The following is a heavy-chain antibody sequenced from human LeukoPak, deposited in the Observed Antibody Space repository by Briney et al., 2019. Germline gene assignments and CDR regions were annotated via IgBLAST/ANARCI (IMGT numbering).Heavy chain of an antibody. D-gene: IGHD3-22*01. CDR1: GFTFSSYA. V-gene: IGHV3-23*01. CDR3: AKDLWEVTMIVDPRIIDAFDI. Sequence: QPGGSLRLSCAASGFTFSSYAMSWVRQAPGKGLEWVSAISGSGGSTYYADSVKGRFTISRDNSKNTLYLQMNSLRAEDTAVYYCAKDLWEVTMIVDPRIIDAFDIWGQGTLVTVSS. CDR2: ISGSGGST. J-gene: IGHJ3*02.